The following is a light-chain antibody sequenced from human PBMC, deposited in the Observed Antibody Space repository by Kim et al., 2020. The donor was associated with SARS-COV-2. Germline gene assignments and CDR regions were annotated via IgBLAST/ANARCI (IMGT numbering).Light chain of an antibody. CDR2: GAS. CDR1: QSVSGK. CDR3: QNYNKWWT. Sequence: EIVMTQSPATLSVSPGESSTLSCRASQSVSGKLAWYQQKPGQAPRLLIYGASSRANGVPARFSGSGSGTDFTLTISSLQSEDFAVYYCQNYNKWWTFGQGTKVDIK. V-gene: IGKV3-15*01. J-gene: IGKJ1*01.